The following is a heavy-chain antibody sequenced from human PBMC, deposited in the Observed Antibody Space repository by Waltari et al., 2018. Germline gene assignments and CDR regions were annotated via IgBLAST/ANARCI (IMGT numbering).Heavy chain of an antibody. CDR3: HLTGRNIVLAGGTPSFYSYMDV. V-gene: IGHV1-24*01. D-gene: IGHD6-13*01. Sequence: QVQVEQSGSEVKRPGASVRVSCTVPGYTLAGLPIEWGRQLPAKGLEWMGRLDREDGETTYSQHFQGRITVTEDTSTNTAYMGLRTLVSDDTAVYFCHLTGRNIVLAGGTPSFYSYMDVWGRGTTVTVS. J-gene: IGHJ6*03. CDR2: LDREDGET. CDR1: GYTLAGLP.